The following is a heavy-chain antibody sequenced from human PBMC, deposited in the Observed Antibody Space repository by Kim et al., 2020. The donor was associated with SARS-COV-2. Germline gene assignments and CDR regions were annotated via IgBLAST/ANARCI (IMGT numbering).Heavy chain of an antibody. D-gene: IGHD4-17*01. V-gene: IGHV3-30*18. J-gene: IGHJ4*02. CDR3: AKPRLRKTVTRNDY. CDR1: GFTFSSYG. Sequence: GGSLRLSCAASGFTFSSYGMHWVRQAPGKGLEWVAVISYDGSNKYYADSVKGRFTISRDNSKNTLYLQMNSLRAEDTAVYYCAKPRLRKTVTRNDYWGQGTLVTVSS. CDR2: ISYDGSNK.